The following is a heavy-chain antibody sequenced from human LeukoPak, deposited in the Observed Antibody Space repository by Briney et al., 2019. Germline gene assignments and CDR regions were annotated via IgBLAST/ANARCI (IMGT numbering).Heavy chain of an antibody. V-gene: IGHV1-46*01. J-gene: IGHJ6*02. D-gene: IGHD3-3*01. CDR2: INPSGGST. CDR3: ARVFDFWSGYWTHGMDV. Sequence: ASVKVSCKASGYTFTSYYMHWVRQAPGQGLEWMGIINPSGGSTSYAQKFQGRVTMTRDTSTSTVYMELSSLRSEDTAVYYCARVFDFWSGYWTHGMDVWGQGTTVTVSS. CDR1: GYTFTSYY.